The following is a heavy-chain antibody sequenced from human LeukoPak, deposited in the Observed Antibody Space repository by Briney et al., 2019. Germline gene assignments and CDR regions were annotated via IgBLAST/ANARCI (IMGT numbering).Heavy chain of an antibody. CDR3: ARDAETYDWSGGYFDY. Sequence: PGGSLRLSCAAAGFTLSNYWMSWVRQAPGKGLEGVANINKDGSEKYYVDSVKGRFTISRDNAKNSLYLPMNSLRAEDTAVYYCARDAETYDWSGGYFDYWGQGTLVTVSS. D-gene: IGHD3-3*01. CDR2: INKDGSEK. CDR1: GFTLSNYW. J-gene: IGHJ4*02. V-gene: IGHV3-7*01.